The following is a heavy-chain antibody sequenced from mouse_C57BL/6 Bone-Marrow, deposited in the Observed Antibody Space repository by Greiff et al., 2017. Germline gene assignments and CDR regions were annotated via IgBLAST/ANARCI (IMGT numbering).Heavy chain of an antibody. Sequence: LQQPGTELVKPGASVMLSCKASGYTFTSYWMHWVKLRPGQGLEWIGNINPSNGGTNYNEKFKSKATLTVDKSSSTAYMQLSSLTSEDSAVYYCARSWIYDGYPFDYWGQGTTLTVSS. CDR1: GYTFTSYW. J-gene: IGHJ2*01. V-gene: IGHV1-53*01. D-gene: IGHD2-3*01. CDR2: INPSNGGT. CDR3: ARSWIYDGYPFDY.